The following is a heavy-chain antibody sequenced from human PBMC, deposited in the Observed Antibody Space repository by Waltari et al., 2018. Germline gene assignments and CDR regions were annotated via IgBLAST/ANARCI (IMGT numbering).Heavy chain of an antibody. CDR2: IWYDGSNK. CDR1: GFTLRSYA. V-gene: IGHV3-33*01. D-gene: IGHD6-6*01. Sequence: QVQLVESGGGVVQPGRSLRLYCAASGFTLRSYALHWVRQARVRGLEWVAVIWYDGSNKYYADSVKGRFTISRDNSKNTLYLQMNSLRAEDTAVYYCARDPFEYSSSSGWFDPWGQGTLVTVSS. CDR3: ARDPFEYSSSSGWFDP. J-gene: IGHJ5*02.